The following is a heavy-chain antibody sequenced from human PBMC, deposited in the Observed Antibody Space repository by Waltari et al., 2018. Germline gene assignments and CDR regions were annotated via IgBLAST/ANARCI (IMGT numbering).Heavy chain of an antibody. CDR3: ATIPVTTRGDAFDI. CDR1: GFPFDDYA. D-gene: IGHD4-17*01. CDR2: ISWDGGST. V-gene: IGHV3-43D*04. J-gene: IGHJ3*02. Sequence: EVQLVESGGVVVQPGGSLRLSCAASGFPFDDYAMHWVRQAPGKGLEWVSLISWDGGSTYYADSVKGRLTISRDNSKNSLYLQMNSLRAEDTALYYCATIPVTTRGDAFDIWGQGTMVTVSS.